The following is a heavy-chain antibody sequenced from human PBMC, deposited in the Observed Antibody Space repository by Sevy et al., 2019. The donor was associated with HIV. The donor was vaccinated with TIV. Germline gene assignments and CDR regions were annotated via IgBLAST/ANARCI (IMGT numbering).Heavy chain of an antibody. J-gene: IGHJ6*02. Sequence: SETLSLTCTVSGGSISSYYWSWIRQPAGKGLEWIGRIYTSGSTNYNPSLKSRVTRSVDTSKNQFSLKLSSVTAADTAVYYCARGLVDTAILYYYYYGMDVWGQGTTVTVSS. D-gene: IGHD5-18*01. V-gene: IGHV4-4*07. CDR3: ARGLVDTAILYYYYYGMDV. CDR1: GGSISSYY. CDR2: IYTSGST.